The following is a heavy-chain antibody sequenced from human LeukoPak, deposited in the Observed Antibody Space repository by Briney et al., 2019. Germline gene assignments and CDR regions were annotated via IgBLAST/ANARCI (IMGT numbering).Heavy chain of an antibody. CDR1: GFTFDDYA. D-gene: IGHD3-10*01. CDR2: ISWNIGSI. CDR3: ARLNGSGSYYDVLGYHHYFDY. V-gene: IGHV3-9*01. J-gene: IGHJ4*02. Sequence: GGSLRLSCAASGFTFDDYAMHWVRQAPGKSLEWVSGISWNIGSIGYADSVKGRFTISRDNAKNSLYLQMNSLRAEDTALYYCARLNGSGSYYDVLGYHHYFDYWGQGTLVTVSS.